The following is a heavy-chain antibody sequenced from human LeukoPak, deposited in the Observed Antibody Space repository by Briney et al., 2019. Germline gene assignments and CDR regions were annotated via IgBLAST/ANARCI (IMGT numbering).Heavy chain of an antibody. V-gene: IGHV3-48*03. D-gene: IGHD6-13*01. CDR1: GFTFTDYE. CDR3: ARDATTAVGWVYMDV. CDR2: ISTNGDVI. Sequence: GSLRLSCVATGFTFTDYEINWVRQAPGKGLEWVAHISTNGDVINYANSVKGRFTISRDNAKNSVYLQMNSLRVDDTALYYCARDATTAVGWVYMDVWGKGTTVTISS. J-gene: IGHJ6*03.